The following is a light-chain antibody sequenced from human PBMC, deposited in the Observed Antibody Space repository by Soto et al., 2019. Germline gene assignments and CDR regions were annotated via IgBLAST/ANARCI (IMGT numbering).Light chain of an antibody. CDR1: QSVSSSY. Sequence: DIVFTQSPGTLSLSPGRRATLPCRAVQSVSSSYLAWYQQKPGQAPRLLIYGASTRATGIPARFSGSGSGTEFTLTISSLQPADFAVYYGQQYKNWPPITFGQGTRLEIK. V-gene: IGKV3-15*01. CDR3: QQYKNWPPIT. CDR2: GAS. J-gene: IGKJ5*01.